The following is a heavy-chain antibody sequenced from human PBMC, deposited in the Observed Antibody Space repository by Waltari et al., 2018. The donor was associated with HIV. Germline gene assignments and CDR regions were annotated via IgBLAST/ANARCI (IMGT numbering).Heavy chain of an antibody. CDR1: GFSLSPSGLG. D-gene: IGHD3-10*01. CDR3: ALRKADDGGYYDGSGSYYWFDP. CDR2: ISWNDDK. Sequence: QLPLKESGPTQVKPTQTLTLTCTFSGFSLSPSGLGVVWIRQPPGTAPAWLALISWNDDKRYSPSLKSRLTITKDTSKNQVVLTMTNMDPVDTATYYCALRKADDGGYYDGSGSYYWFDPWGQGTLVTVSS. J-gene: IGHJ5*02. V-gene: IGHV2-5*01.